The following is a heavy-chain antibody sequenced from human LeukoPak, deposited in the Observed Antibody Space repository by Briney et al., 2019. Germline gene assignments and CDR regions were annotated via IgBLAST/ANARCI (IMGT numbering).Heavy chain of an antibody. CDR2: IFYSGST. J-gene: IGHJ6*03. CDR3: ARVRRPTMIVVVITPRYYYYMDV. D-gene: IGHD3-22*01. Sequence: PSETLSLTCTVSGGSISTSNYYWGWIRQPPGKGLEWIGNIFYSGSTYYSLSLKSRVTISVDTSKNQFSLKLSSVTAADTAVYYCARVRRPTMIVVVITPRYYYYMDVWGKGTTVTVSS. V-gene: IGHV4-39*07. CDR1: GGSISTSNYY.